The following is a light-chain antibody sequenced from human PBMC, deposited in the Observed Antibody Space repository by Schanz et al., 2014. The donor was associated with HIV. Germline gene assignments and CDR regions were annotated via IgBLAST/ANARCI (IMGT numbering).Light chain of an antibody. CDR2: DAA. Sequence: DIQMTQSPSSLSASVGDRVTITCQASQDISNSLTWYQHKPGKAPKLLIYDAANLETGVPSRFSGRGSGTEFTLTISSLQPEDSATYYCQQTYITPWTFGQGTKVEIK. J-gene: IGKJ1*01. V-gene: IGKV1-33*01. CDR1: QDISNS. CDR3: QQTYITPWT.